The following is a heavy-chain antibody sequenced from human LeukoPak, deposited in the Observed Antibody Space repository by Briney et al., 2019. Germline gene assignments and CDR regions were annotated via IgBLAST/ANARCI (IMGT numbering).Heavy chain of an antibody. D-gene: IGHD3-22*01. J-gene: IGHJ4*02. V-gene: IGHV4-38-2*02. CDR3: ASYKTYYDSSGNPFDY. CDR2: TYHNGNT. CDR1: GYSISSAYS. Sequence: SETLSLTCTVFGYSISSAYSWGWIRQPPGKGLEWIGSTYHNGNTYYNSSLKSRVTISVDTSENQFSLKLSSVTAADTAVYYCASYKTYYDSSGNPFDYWGQGTLVTVSS.